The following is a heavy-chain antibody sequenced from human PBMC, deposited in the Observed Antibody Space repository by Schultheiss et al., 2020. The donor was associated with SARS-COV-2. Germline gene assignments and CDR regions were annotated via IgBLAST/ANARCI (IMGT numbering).Heavy chain of an antibody. Sequence: SQTLSLTCTVSGGSISSYYWSWIRQPAGKGLEWIGRIYTSGSTNYNPSLKSRVTMSVDTSKNQFSLKLSSVTAADTAVYYCARQDCSGGSCYSLFDYWGQGTLVTVSS. CDR3: ARQDCSGGSCYSLFDY. CDR1: GGSISSYY. J-gene: IGHJ4*02. CDR2: IYTSGST. D-gene: IGHD2-15*01. V-gene: IGHV4-4*07.